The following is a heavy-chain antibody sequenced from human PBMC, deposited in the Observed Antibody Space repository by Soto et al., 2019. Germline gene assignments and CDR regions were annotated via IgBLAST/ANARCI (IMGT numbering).Heavy chain of an antibody. V-gene: IGHV4-34*01. CDR2: IYHSGST. CDR1: GGSFSGYI. Sequence: SETLSLTCAVQGGSFSGYIWTWIRQPPGKGLEWIGYIYHSGSTYYNPSLKSRVTISVDRSKNQFSLKLSSVTAADTAVYYCARVPGPWGQGTLVTVSS. J-gene: IGHJ5*02. D-gene: IGHD7-27*01. CDR3: ARVPGP.